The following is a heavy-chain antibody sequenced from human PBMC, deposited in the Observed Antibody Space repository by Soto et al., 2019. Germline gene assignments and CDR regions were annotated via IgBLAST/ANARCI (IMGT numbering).Heavy chain of an antibody. Sequence: EVQLVESGGGLVKPGGSLRLSCAASGFTFRSYSMNWFRQAPGKGLEWVSSISSSSSYMYYADSVKGRFTISRDDAKNSLYLQMDSLRVEDTAVYYCARDAPYDSSDYDCAYWGQGTLVTVSS. D-gene: IGHD3-22*01. CDR2: ISSSSSYM. CDR3: ARDAPYDSSDYDCAY. CDR1: GFTFRSYS. V-gene: IGHV3-21*01. J-gene: IGHJ4*02.